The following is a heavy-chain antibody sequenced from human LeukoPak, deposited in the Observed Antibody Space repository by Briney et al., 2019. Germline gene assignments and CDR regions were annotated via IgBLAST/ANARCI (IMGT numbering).Heavy chain of an antibody. Sequence: PGRSLRLSCAASGFTFSSYGMHWVRQAPGKGLEWVAVIWYDGSNKYYADSVKGRFTISRDNSKNTLYLQMNSLRAEDTAVYYCARDTGIAVAGTVDYWGQGTLVTVSS. CDR3: ARDTGIAVAGTVDY. CDR2: IWYDGSNK. CDR1: GFTFSSYG. D-gene: IGHD6-19*01. J-gene: IGHJ4*02. V-gene: IGHV3-33*01.